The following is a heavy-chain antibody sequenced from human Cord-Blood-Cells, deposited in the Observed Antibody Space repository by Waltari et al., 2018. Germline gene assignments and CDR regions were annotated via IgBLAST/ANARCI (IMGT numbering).Heavy chain of an antibody. Sequence: QGLEWMGGIIPIFGTANYAQKFQGRVTITADESTSTAYMELSSLRSEDTAVYYCARDTYNWGQGTLVTVSS. CDR3: ARDTYN. V-gene: IGHV1-69*01. J-gene: IGHJ4*02. D-gene: IGHD4-4*01. CDR2: IIPIFGTA.